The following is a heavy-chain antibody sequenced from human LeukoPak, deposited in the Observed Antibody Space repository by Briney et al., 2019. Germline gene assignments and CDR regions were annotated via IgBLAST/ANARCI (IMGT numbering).Heavy chain of an antibody. D-gene: IGHD5-12*01. Sequence: RGSAKVSCKASGYTFTNYGISWVRQAPEQGLEWMGWISAYNGDTNYAQKLQGRVTMTTDTSTSTAYMELRSLRSDDTAVYYCARAIRRGYTGCDYWGQGTLVTVSS. CDR3: ARAIRRGYTGCDY. CDR1: GYTFTNYG. CDR2: ISAYNGDT. V-gene: IGHV1-18*01. J-gene: IGHJ4*02.